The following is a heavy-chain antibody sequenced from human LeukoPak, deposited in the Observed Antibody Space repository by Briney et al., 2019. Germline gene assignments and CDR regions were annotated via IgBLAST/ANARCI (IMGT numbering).Heavy chain of an antibody. J-gene: IGHJ4*02. CDR2: ISYDGSNK. CDR1: GFTFSSYG. Sequence: GGSLRLSCAASGFTFSSYGMHWVRQAPGKGLEWVAVISYDGSNKYYADSVKGRFTISRDNSKNTLYLQMNSLRAEDTAVYYCAKDGFDYWGQRTLVTVSS. V-gene: IGHV3-30*18. CDR3: AKDGFDY.